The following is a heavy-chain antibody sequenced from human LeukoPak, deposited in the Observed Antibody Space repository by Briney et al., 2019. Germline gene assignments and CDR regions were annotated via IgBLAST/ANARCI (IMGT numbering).Heavy chain of an antibody. CDR1: GFSFDDYA. J-gene: IGHJ2*01. CDR3: AKDTEDGTLWYFDL. D-gene: IGHD6-13*01. Sequence: GGSLRLSCAASGFSFDDYAMHWVRHAPGKGLEWVSLISGDGGSTYYADSVKGRFTISRGNSKNSLYLQMNSLRTEDTALYYCAKDTEDGTLWYFDLWGRGTLVTVSS. V-gene: IGHV3-43*02. CDR2: ISGDGGST.